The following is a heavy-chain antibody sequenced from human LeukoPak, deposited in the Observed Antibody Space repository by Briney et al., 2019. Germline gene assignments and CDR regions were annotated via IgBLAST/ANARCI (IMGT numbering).Heavy chain of an antibody. CDR3: ARDKDSSGYYSEVADAFDI. CDR1: GYTFTSYA. V-gene: IGHV7-4-1*02. CDR2: INTNTGNP. J-gene: IGHJ3*02. Sequence: EASVKVSCKASGYTFTSYAMNWVRQAPGQGLEWMGWINTNTGNPTYAQGFTGRFVFSLDTSVSTAYLQISSLKAEDTAVYYCARDKDSSGYYSEVADAFDIWGQGTMVTVSS. D-gene: IGHD3-22*01.